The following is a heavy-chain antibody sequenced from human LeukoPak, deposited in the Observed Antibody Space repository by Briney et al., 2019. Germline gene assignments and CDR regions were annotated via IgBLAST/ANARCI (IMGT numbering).Heavy chain of an antibody. Sequence: PGGSLRLSCAASGFTFSSYDMHWVRQATGKGLEWVSAIGTAGDTYYPGSVKGRFTISRENAKNSLYLQMNSLRAGGTAVYYCARGREKYSSSWYVDYWGQGTLVTVSS. V-gene: IGHV3-13*04. J-gene: IGHJ4*02. CDR3: ARGREKYSSSWYVDY. CDR2: IGTAGDT. CDR1: GFTFSSYD. D-gene: IGHD6-13*01.